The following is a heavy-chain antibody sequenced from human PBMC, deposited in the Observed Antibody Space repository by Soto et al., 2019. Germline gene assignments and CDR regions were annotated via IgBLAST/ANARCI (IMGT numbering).Heavy chain of an antibody. CDR3: ARGDPYDLAYFDY. J-gene: IGHJ4*02. Sequence: ASVKVSCKASGYTFTTFGISWVRQAPGQGLEWMGWISGYNGNTNYVQKLQGRVTMTTDTPTSTAYMELRTLRSDDTAVYYCARGDPYDLAYFDYWGQGTLVTVSS. CDR1: GYTFTTFG. V-gene: IGHV1-18*01. CDR2: ISGYNGNT. D-gene: IGHD3-3*01.